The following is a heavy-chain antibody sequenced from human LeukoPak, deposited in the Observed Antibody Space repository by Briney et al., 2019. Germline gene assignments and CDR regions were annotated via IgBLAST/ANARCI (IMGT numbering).Heavy chain of an antibody. V-gene: IGHV3-48*01. CDR2: VTSNSGII. CDR3: ARVRGGGGSFDI. CDR1: GFTFSNYW. D-gene: IGHD3-16*01. J-gene: IGHJ3*02. Sequence: GGSLRLSCAASGFTFSNYWMTWVRQAPGKGLEWLSYVTSNSGIIQYSDSVKGRFTISRDNAKNSLYLQMNSLRAEDTAVYYCARVRGGGGSFDIWGQGTMVTVSS.